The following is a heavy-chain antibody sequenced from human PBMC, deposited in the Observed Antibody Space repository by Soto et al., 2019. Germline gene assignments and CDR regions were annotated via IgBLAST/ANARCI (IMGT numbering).Heavy chain of an antibody. CDR2: IWYDGSLQ. V-gene: IGHV3-33*01. CDR1: GFTFSYYD. Sequence: GGSLRLSCAASGFTFSYYDMHWVRQAPGKGLEWVAMIWYDGSLQYYADSVQGRFTVSRDNSKHTLSLQMISLRPEDTGVYYCARAADDNSHDYWGQGT. CDR3: ARAADDNSHDY. D-gene: IGHD1-1*01. J-gene: IGHJ4*02.